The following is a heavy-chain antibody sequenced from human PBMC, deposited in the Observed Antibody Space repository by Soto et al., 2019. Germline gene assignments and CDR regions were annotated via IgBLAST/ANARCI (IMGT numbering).Heavy chain of an antibody. J-gene: IGHJ6*02. CDR3: ARQENSSGGYYYYYGMDV. V-gene: IGHV4-39*01. Sequence: SETLSLTCTVSGGSISSSSYYWGWIRQPPGKGLEWIGSIYYSGSTYYNPSLKSRVTISVDTSKNQFSLKLSPVTAADTAVYYCARQENSSGGYYYYYGMDVWGQGTTVTVSS. D-gene: IGHD6-19*01. CDR2: IYYSGST. CDR1: GGSISSSSYY.